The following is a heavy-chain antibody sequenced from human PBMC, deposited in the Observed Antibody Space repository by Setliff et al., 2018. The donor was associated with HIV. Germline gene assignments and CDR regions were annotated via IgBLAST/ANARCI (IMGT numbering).Heavy chain of an antibody. CDR1: GFTFHDYT. CDR2: IWNDGTNK. CDR3: AREGVGGYFDY. Sequence: GGSLRLSCAASGFTFHDYTMQWVRQAPGKGLEWVAVIWNDGTNKYYADSVKGRFTISRGNSKNTLYLQMNSLRAEDSAVYHCAREGVGGYFDYWGQGTLVTVSS. J-gene: IGHJ4*02. D-gene: IGHD1-26*01. V-gene: IGHV3-30*04.